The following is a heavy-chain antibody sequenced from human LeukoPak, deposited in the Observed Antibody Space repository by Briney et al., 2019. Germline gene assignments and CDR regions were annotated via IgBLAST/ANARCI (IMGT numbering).Heavy chain of an antibody. CDR2: VFHDGTT. CDR1: GGPIMTAPYY. V-gene: IGHV4-39*07. D-gene: IGHD3/OR15-3a*01. CDR3: VRSGVVLQTGLDF. Sequence: SETLSLTCAVSGGPIMTAPYYWGWIRQPPGKGLEWLGSVFHDGTTYYSPSLKSRVTVSADTSRNWFSLSLTSSSAADTAVYYCVRSGVVLQTGLDFWGQGALVTVSS. J-gene: IGHJ1*01.